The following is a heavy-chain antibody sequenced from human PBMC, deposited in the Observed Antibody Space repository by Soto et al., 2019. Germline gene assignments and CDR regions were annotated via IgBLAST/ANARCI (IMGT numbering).Heavy chain of an antibody. CDR3: ARDKDRRYYYDSSGYSVNFDY. D-gene: IGHD3-22*01. J-gene: IGHJ4*02. CDR1: GFTFSSYS. V-gene: IGHV3-21*01. Sequence: GGSLRLSCAASGFTFSSYSMNWVRQAPGKGLEWVSSISSSSSYIYYADSVKGRFTISRDNAKNSLYLQMNSLRAEDTAVYYCARDKDRRYYYDSSGYSVNFDYWGQGTLVTVSS. CDR2: ISSSSSYI.